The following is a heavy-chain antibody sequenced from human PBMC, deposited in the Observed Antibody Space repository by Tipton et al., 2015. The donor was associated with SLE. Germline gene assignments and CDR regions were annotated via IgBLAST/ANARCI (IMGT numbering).Heavy chain of an antibody. Sequence: SLRLSCAASGFTFSTYWMSWVRQAPGKGLEWVANIKEDGSEKYYADSVKGRFTISRDNSKNTLYLQMSSLRAEDTAVYYCAKDQDYGSTWGQGTLVTVSS. CDR1: GFTFSTYW. J-gene: IGHJ5*02. D-gene: IGHD3-10*01. CDR2: IKEDGSEK. CDR3: AKDQDYGST. V-gene: IGHV3-7*01.